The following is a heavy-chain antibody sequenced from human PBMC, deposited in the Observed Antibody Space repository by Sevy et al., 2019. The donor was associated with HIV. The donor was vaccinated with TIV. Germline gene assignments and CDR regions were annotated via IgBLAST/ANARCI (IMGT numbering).Heavy chain of an antibody. CDR2: ISGSGTRT. CDR1: GFSFDSYG. Sequence: GGSLRLSCAVSGFSFDSYGMTWVRQAPGKGLEWVSGISGSGTRTYYADSVKGRFSISRDNSKNRLYLQMNSLRSEDMGIDYCAEGGGGHYDPDEIGYYFYYYNMDVWGKGTTVTVSS. J-gene: IGHJ6*03. D-gene: IGHD3-22*01. CDR3: AEGGGGHYDPDEIGYYFYYYNMDV. V-gene: IGHV3-23*01.